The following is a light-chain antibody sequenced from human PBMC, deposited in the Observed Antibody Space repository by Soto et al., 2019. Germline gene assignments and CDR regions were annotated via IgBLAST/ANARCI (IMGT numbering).Light chain of an antibody. Sequence: DIQMTQSPSTLSASVGDRVTITCRASQSISTWLAWYQQKPGKAPKLLIYKASSSESGVPSRFSGSGSGTEFTLTINSLRSDDFATYYCQEYNSYSRGTFGQGTKVDIK. CDR2: KAS. J-gene: IGKJ1*01. CDR3: QEYNSYSRGT. CDR1: QSISTW. V-gene: IGKV1-5*03.